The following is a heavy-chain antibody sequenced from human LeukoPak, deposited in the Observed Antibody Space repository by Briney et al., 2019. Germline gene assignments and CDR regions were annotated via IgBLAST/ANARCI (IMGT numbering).Heavy chain of an antibody. D-gene: IGHD2/OR15-2a*01. CDR3: AKAGGSNTCPQDY. J-gene: IGHJ4*02. Sequence: GGSLRLSCAASGFTFSSYAMLWVRQAPGKGLEWVAVISEDGRNKYYTDSVKGRFTISRDNSNTLYLQMNSLRAEDTAVYYCAKAGGSNTCPQDYWGQGTLVTVSS. V-gene: IGHV3-30*18. CDR2: ISEDGRNK. CDR1: GFTFSSYA.